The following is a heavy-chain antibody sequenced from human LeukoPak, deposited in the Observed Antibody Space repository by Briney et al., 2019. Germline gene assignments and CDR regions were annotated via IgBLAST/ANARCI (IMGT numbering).Heavy chain of an antibody. CDR2: INHSGST. CDR3: ARSGGYSSRVFDY. D-gene: IGHD6-13*01. J-gene: IGHJ4*02. CDR1: GGSISSYY. V-gene: IGHV4-34*01. Sequence: SETLSLTCSVSGGSISSYYWSWIRQPPEKGLEWIGEINHSGSTNYNPSLKSRVTISVDTSKNQCSLKLSSVTAADTAVYYCARSGGYSSRVFDYWGQGTLVTVSS.